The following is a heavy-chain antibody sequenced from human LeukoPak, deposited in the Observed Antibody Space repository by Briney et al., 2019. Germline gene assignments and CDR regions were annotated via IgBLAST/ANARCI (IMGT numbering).Heavy chain of an antibody. V-gene: IGHV1-18*01. CDR1: GYTFTIYD. D-gene: IGHD1-26*01. CDR3: ARDRYSGSHPVLNWFDP. J-gene: IGHJ5*02. Sequence: AASVTVSCKASGYTFTIYDINWVRQATGQGLEWMGWISAYNGNTNYAQKLQGRVTMTTDTSTSTAYMELRSLRSDDTAVYYCARDRYSGSHPVLNWFDPWGQGTLVTVSS. CDR2: ISAYNGNT.